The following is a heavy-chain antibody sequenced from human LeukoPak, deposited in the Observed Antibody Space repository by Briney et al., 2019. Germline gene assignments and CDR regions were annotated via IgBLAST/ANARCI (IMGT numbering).Heavy chain of an antibody. CDR3: AKWEQLWFFDY. CDR1: GFTFSSYA. V-gene: IGHV3-23*01. D-gene: IGHD5-18*01. Sequence: GGSLRLSCAVSGFTFSSYAMSWVRQAPGKGLEWVSAISGSGGSTYYADSVKGRFPISRDNSKNTLYLQMNSLRAEDTAVYYCAKWEQLWFFDYWGQGTLVTVSS. CDR2: ISGSGGST. J-gene: IGHJ4*02.